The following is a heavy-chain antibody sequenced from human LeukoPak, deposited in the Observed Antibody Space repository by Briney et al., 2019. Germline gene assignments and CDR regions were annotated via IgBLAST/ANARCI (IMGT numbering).Heavy chain of an antibody. Sequence: PGGSLRLSCAASGFTFSSYSMNWVRQAPGKGLEWVSSISSSSSYIYYADSVKGRFTISRDNAKNSLYLQMNSLRAEDTAVYYCARAVSVYYDSSGYWEVYFDYWGQGTLVTVSS. CDR2: ISSSSSYI. CDR1: GFTFSSYS. D-gene: IGHD3-22*01. J-gene: IGHJ4*02. V-gene: IGHV3-21*04. CDR3: ARAVSVYYDSSGYWEVYFDY.